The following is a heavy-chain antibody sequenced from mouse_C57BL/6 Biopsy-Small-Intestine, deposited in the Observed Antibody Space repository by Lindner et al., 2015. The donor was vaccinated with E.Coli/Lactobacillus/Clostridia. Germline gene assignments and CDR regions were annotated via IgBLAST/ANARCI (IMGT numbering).Heavy chain of an antibody. D-gene: IGHD1-1*01. J-gene: IGHJ1*03. CDR3: ARNYGSRGYFDV. Sequence: VQLQESGPELVKPGASVKISCKASGYSFTDYYMHWVKQSHGNILDWIGFIYPYNGVSSYNQKFKGKATLTVDKSSSTAYMELRSLTSEDSAVYYCARNYGSRGYFDVWGTGTTVTVPS. CDR1: GYSFTDYY. CDR2: IYPYNGVS. V-gene: IGHV1-31*01.